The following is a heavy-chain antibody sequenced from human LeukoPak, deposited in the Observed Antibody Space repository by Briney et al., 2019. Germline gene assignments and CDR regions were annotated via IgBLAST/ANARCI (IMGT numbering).Heavy chain of an antibody. CDR1: GYAFTGYY. V-gene: IGHV1-2*06. Sequence: GASVKVSCKASGYAFTGYYMHWVRQAPGQGLEWMGRINPNSGGTNYAQKFRGRVTMTRDTSISTAYMELSRLRSDDTAVYYCAKGGTAREYYFDYWGQGTLVTVSS. D-gene: IGHD6-6*01. J-gene: IGHJ4*02. CDR3: AKGGTAREYYFDY. CDR2: INPNSGGT.